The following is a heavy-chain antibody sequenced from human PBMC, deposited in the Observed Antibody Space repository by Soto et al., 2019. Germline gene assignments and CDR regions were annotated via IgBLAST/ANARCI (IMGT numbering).Heavy chain of an antibody. D-gene: IGHD5-18*01. V-gene: IGHV3-33*01. Sequence: GGSLRLSCAASGFTFSSYGMHWVRQAPGKGLEWVAVIWYDGSNKYYADSVKGRFTISRDNSKNTLYLQMNSLRAEDTAVYYCASPIGYSYGYEYYYYGMDVWGQGTTVTVSS. J-gene: IGHJ6*02. CDR3: ASPIGYSYGYEYYYYGMDV. CDR2: IWYDGSNK. CDR1: GFTFSSYG.